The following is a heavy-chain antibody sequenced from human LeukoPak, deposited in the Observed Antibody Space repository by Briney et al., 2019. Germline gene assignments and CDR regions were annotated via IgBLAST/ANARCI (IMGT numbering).Heavy chain of an antibody. CDR2: INHSGST. Sequence: SETLSLTCAVYGGSFSGYYWSWIRRPPGKGLDWIGEINHSGSTNYTPSLKTRVTISVDTSKTQFSLKPSSVTAADTAVYYCARALATKKNYYDSSGYTPFGYWGQGTLVTVSS. CDR3: ARALATKKNYYDSSGYTPFGY. V-gene: IGHV4-34*01. J-gene: IGHJ4*02. D-gene: IGHD3-22*01. CDR1: GGSFSGYY.